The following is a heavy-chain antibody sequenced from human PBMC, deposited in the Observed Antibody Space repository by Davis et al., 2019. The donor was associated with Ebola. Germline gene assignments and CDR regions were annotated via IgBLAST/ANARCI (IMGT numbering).Heavy chain of an antibody. D-gene: IGHD3-10*01. CDR2: IYYSGST. CDR3: ARVSITMVRGVIITDWYFDL. CDR1: GGSISSGGYS. V-gene: IGHV4-30-4*07. J-gene: IGHJ2*01. Sequence: TLSLTCAVSGGSISSGGYSWSWIRQPPGKGLEWIGYIYYSGSTYYNPSLKSRVTISVDTSKNQFSLKLSSVTAADTAVYYCARVSITMVRGVIITDWYFDLWGRGTLVTVSS.